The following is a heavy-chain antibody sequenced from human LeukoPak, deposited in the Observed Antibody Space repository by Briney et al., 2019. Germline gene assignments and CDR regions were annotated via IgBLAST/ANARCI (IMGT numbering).Heavy chain of an antibody. CDR3: ARGPYSSGWYYFDY. D-gene: IGHD6-19*01. Sequence: GGSLRLSCAASGFTFSSYSMNWVRQAPGKGLEWVSYISSSSSYIYYADSVKGRFTISRDNAKNSLYLQMNSLRAEDTAVYYCARGPYSSGWYYFDYWGQGTLVTVSS. CDR1: GFTFSSYS. V-gene: IGHV3-21*01. CDR2: ISSSSSYI. J-gene: IGHJ4*02.